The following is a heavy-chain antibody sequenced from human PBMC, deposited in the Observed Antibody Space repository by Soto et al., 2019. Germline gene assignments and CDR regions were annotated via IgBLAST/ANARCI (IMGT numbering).Heavy chain of an antibody. J-gene: IGHJ5*02. CDR3: ARASPLWFGELSWFDP. CDR1: GGSVSSGSYY. CDR2: IYYSGST. D-gene: IGHD3-10*01. V-gene: IGHV4-61*01. Sequence: SETLSLTCTVSGGSVSSGSYYWSWIRQPPGKGLEWIGYIYYSGSTNYNPSLKSRVTISVDTSKNQFSLKLSSVTAADTAVYYCARASPLWFGELSWFDPWGQGTLVTVSS.